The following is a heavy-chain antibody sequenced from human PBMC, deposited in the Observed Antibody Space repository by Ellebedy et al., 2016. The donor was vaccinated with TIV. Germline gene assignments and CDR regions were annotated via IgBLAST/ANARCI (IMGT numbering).Heavy chain of an antibody. J-gene: IGHJ6*04. CDR2: LYVGGGT. D-gene: IGHD2-2*01. CDR1: GGSINDYY. CDR3: ARVKGRGPKSPHQMDV. Sequence: SETLSFTXSVSGGSINDYYWSWIRQSAGKELEWIGRLYVGGGTSYNPSLQSRVIMSSDTSKNQFSLTLISVTAADTAVYYCARVKGRGPKSPHQMDVWGKGTTVTVSS. V-gene: IGHV4-4*07.